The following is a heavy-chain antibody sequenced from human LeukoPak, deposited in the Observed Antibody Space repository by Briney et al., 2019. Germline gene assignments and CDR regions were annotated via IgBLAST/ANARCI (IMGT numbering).Heavy chain of an antibody. J-gene: IGHJ5*01. V-gene: IGHV3-64*01. CDR1: GFTFSSYA. CDR2: ISSNGGST. CDR3: ARIGYGSGSYGWFDS. D-gene: IGHD3-10*01. Sequence: PGGSLRLSCAASGFTFSSYAMYWVRQAPGKGLEYVSAISSNGGSTYYANSVKGRFTISRDNSKNTLYLQMGSLRAEDMAVYYCARIGYGSGSYGWFDSWGQGTLVTVSS.